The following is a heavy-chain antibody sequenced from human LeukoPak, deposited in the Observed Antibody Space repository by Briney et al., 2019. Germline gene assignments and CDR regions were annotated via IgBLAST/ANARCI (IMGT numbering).Heavy chain of an antibody. CDR3: TTDSGVLLWFGESPPNWFDP. CDR2: IKSRTDGGTT. CDR1: GFPFIKAW. J-gene: IGHJ5*02. V-gene: IGHV3-15*01. Sequence: GGSLRLSCAASGFPFIKAWMSWVRQAPGKGLEWVGRIKSRTDGGTTDYAALGKGRFTISRDDSKKTVYLQMNSLQIEDTAVYYCTTDSGVLLWFGESPPNWFDPWGQGTLVTVSS. D-gene: IGHD3-10*01.